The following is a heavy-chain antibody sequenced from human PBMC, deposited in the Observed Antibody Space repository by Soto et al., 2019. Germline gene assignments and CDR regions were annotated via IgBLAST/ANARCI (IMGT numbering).Heavy chain of an antibody. CDR1: GGSFSGYY. CDR3: AGRYCSGGSCYRSFDY. Sequence: ETLSLTCAVYGGSFSGYYWSWIRQPPGKGLEWIGEINHSGSTNYNPSLKSRVTISVDTSKNQFSLKLSSVTAADTAVYYCAGRYCSGGSCYRSFDYWGQGTLVTVSS. V-gene: IGHV4-34*01. J-gene: IGHJ4*02. D-gene: IGHD2-15*01. CDR2: INHSGST.